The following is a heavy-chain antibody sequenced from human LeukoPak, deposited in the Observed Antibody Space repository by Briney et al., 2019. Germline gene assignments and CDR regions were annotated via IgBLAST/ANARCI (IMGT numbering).Heavy chain of an antibody. D-gene: IGHD3-3*01. V-gene: IGHV4-59*08. J-gene: IGHJ4*02. Sequence: SETLSLTCTVSGASISSYYWSWIRQPPGKGLEWIGYIYNGGSTNYNPALKSRVTISVDTSKKQFSLNLSSVTAADTAVYYCARHSFGVAPFHYWGQGTLVTVSS. CDR1: GASISSYY. CDR3: ARHSFGVAPFHY. CDR2: IYNGGST.